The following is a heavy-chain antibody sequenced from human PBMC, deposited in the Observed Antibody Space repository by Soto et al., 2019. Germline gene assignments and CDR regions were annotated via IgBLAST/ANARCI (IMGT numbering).Heavy chain of an antibody. CDR3: ARGGYYGSGSYFVDY. CDR2: INAGNGNT. CDR1: GYTFTSYA. D-gene: IGHD3-10*01. Sequence: QVQLVQSGAEEKKPGASVKVSCKASGYTFTSYAMHWVRQAPGQRLEWMGWINAGNGNTKYSQKFQGRVTITRDTSASTAYMELSSLRSEDTAAYYCARGGYYGSGSYFVDYWGQGTLVTVSS. J-gene: IGHJ4*02. V-gene: IGHV1-3*05.